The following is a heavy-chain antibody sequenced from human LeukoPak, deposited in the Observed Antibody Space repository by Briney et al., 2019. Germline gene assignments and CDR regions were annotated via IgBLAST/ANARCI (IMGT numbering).Heavy chain of an antibody. Sequence: GASVKVSCKASGHTFTGYYMHWVRQAPGQGLGWMGWINPNSGGTNHAQKLQGRVSMTRDTSISTAYMELSRPRSDDTAVYYCAQSSGWDSLKYWGQGTLVTVSS. CDR2: INPNSGGT. CDR3: AQSSGWDSLKY. J-gene: IGHJ4*02. V-gene: IGHV1-2*02. CDR1: GHTFTGYY. D-gene: IGHD6-19*01.